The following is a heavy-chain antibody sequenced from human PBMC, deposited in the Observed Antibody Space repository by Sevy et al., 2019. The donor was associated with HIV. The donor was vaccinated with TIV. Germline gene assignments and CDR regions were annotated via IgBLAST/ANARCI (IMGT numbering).Heavy chain of an antibody. D-gene: IGHD6-13*01. Sequence: RGSLRLSCAASGFTFSSYSMNWVRQAPGKGLEWVSSISSSSSYIYYADSVKGRFTISRDNAKNSLYLQMNSLRAEDTAVYYCARDPHSSSWPYYFDYWGQGTLVTVSS. CDR1: GFTFSSYS. J-gene: IGHJ4*02. CDR3: ARDPHSSSWPYYFDY. CDR2: ISSSSSYI. V-gene: IGHV3-21*01.